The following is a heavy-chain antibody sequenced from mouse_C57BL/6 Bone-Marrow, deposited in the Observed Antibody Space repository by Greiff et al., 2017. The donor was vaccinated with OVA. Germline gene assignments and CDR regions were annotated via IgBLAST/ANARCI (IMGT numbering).Heavy chain of an antibody. Sequence: VQLQESGAELARPGASVKMSCKASGYTFTSYTMHWVKQRPGQGLEWIGYINPSSGYTKYNQKFKDKATLTADKSSSTAYMQLSSLTSEDSAVYYCARRNYGSSYDYFDYWGQGTTLTVSS. CDR1: GYTFTSYT. CDR2: INPSSGYT. CDR3: ARRNYGSSYDYFDY. J-gene: IGHJ2*01. V-gene: IGHV1-4*01. D-gene: IGHD1-1*01.